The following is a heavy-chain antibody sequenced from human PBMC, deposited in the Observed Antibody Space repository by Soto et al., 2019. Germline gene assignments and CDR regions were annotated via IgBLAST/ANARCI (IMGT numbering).Heavy chain of an antibody. CDR2: ISSDGSST. J-gene: IGHJ4*02. V-gene: IGHV3-74*01. CDR1: GFTFNTCW. D-gene: IGHD6-6*01. CDR3: ARAQYSSSSSDY. Sequence: EVQLVESGGGLVQPGGSLRLSCAVSGFTFNTCWMHWVRQVPGKGLVWVSRISSDGSSTSYADSVKGRFTISRDNAKNTLYLQMNSLRAEDMAVYYCARAQYSSSSSDYWGQGTLVTVSS.